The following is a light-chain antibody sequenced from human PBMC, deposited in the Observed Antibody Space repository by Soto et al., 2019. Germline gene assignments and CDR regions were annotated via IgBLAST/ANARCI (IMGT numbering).Light chain of an antibody. CDR1: QGISSH. Sequence: DIQLTQSPSFLSASVGDRVTITCRASQGISSHLAWYQQKPGKAPNLLIYDASTLQGGVPPRFSGSGSGTEFSLTISSLHPEDFATYYCQQLNSYSLTFGGGTKVEIK. V-gene: IGKV1-9*01. CDR2: DAS. CDR3: QQLNSYSLT. J-gene: IGKJ4*01.